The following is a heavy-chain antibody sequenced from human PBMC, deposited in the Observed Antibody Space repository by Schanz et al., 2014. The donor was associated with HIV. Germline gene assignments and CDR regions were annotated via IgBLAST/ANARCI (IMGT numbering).Heavy chain of an antibody. V-gene: IGHV3-33*06. CDR2: IYDGRNK. CDR3: AKPEYDSRGNSQSHFDS. D-gene: IGHD3-22*01. Sequence: QVQLVESGGGVVQPGRSLRLSCAASGFTFNSYGMHWVRQAPGKGLEWVAVIYDGRNKLYADSVKGRFTISRDNSKNTLYLQMTTLRIDDTAVYYCAKPEYDSRGNSQSHFDSWGQGTLVTVSS. CDR1: GFTFNSYG. J-gene: IGHJ4*02.